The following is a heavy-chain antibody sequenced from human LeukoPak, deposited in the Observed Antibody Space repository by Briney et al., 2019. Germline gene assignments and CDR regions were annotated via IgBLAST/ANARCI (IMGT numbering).Heavy chain of an antibody. CDR1: GGTFSSYA. CDR2: IIPILGIA. Sequence: ASVKVSCRASGGTFSSYAISWVRQAPGQGLEWMGRIIPILGIANYAQKFQGRVTITADKSTSTAYMELSSLRSEDTAVYYCARDLLRGGYSYGYIDYWGQGTLVTVSS. D-gene: IGHD5-18*01. V-gene: IGHV1-69*04. J-gene: IGHJ4*02. CDR3: ARDLLRGGYSYGYIDY.